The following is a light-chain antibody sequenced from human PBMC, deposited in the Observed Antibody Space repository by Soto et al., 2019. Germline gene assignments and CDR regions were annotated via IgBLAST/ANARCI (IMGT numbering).Light chain of an antibody. CDR3: QQYNNWPRT. J-gene: IGKJ1*01. V-gene: IGKV3-15*01. CDR1: QSISNN. CDR2: GAS. Sequence: EIVMTQSPATLSVSPGERATLSCRASQSISNNLAWYQQKPGQAPSLLIFGASTRATGIPARFSGSGSGTDFTLTIGSLQSEDFALYYCQQYNNWPRTFGQGTKVDIK.